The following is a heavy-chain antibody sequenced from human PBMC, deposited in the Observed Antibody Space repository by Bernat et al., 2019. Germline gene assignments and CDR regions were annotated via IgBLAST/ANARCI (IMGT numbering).Heavy chain of an antibody. V-gene: IGHV3-66*01. D-gene: IGHD3-9*01. CDR3: ARDYYDILTDDYYYYGMDV. CDR1: GFTVSSNY. Sequence: EVQLVESGGGLVQPGGSLRLSCAASGFTVSSNYMSWVRQAPGKGLEWVSVIYSGGSTYYADSVKGRFTISRDNSKNTLYLQMNSLRAEDMAVYYCARDYYDILTDDYYYYGMDVWGQGTTVTVSS. J-gene: IGHJ6*02. CDR2: IYSGGST.